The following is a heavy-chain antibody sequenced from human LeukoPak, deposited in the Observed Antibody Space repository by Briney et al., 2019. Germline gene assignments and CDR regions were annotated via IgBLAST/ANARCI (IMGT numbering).Heavy chain of an antibody. CDR3: ARAQIFRVYAFIRRYNWFDP. CDR2: IKQDGSEK. CDR1: GFTFSSYW. Sequence: TGGSLRLSCAASGFTFSSYWMSWVRQAPGKGLEWVANIKQDGSEKYYVDSVKGRFTISRENAKNSLYLQMNSLRAEDTAVYYCARAQIFRVYAFIRRYNWFDPWGQGTLVTVSS. V-gene: IGHV3-7*05. D-gene: IGHD2-8*01. J-gene: IGHJ5*02.